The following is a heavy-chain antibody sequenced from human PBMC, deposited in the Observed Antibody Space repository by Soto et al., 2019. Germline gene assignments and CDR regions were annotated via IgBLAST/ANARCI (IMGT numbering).Heavy chain of an antibody. Sequence: QVQLQQWCAGLLKPSETLSLTCAVYGGSFSGYYWSWIRQPPGKGLEWIGEINHSGSTNYNPSLKSRVTISVDTSMNQFSLKLSSVTAADTAMYYCARGLLRIGGYYYYGMDVWGQGTTVTVSS. CDR1: GGSFSGYY. J-gene: IGHJ6*02. CDR2: INHSGST. CDR3: ARGLLRIGGYYYYGMDV. D-gene: IGHD2-21*01. V-gene: IGHV4-34*01.